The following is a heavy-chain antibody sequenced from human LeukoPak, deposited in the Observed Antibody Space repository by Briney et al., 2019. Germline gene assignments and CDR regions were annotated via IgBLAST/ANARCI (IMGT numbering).Heavy chain of an antibody. J-gene: IGHJ4*02. CDR3: ARSPYYYFWSGYPHFNS. CDR1: GGSISSGGYY. V-gene: IGHV4-31*03. Sequence: SETLSLTCTVSGGSISSGGYYWSWIRQHPGKGLEWIGYIYYSGSTYYNPSLKSRVTISVDTSKNQFSLKLSSVTAADTAVYYWARSPYYYFWSGYPHFNSGAQGTLVTASS. CDR2: IYYSGST. D-gene: IGHD3-3*01.